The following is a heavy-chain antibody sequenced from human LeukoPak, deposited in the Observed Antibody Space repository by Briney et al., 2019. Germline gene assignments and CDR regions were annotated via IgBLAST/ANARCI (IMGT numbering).Heavy chain of an antibody. CDR1: GHTFSAYY. CDR2: INPNSGGT. Sequence: GASVKVSCKASGHTFSAYYMHWVRQAPGQGLEWMGWINPNSGGTNYAQKFQGRVTMTRDTSISTAYMELSRLRSDDTAVYYCARDSGDTAMVAVWGQGTLVTVSS. CDR3: ARDSGDTAMVAV. D-gene: IGHD5-18*01. J-gene: IGHJ4*02. V-gene: IGHV1-2*02.